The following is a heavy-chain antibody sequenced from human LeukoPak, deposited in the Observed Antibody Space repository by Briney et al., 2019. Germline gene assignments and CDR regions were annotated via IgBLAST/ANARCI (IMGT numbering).Heavy chain of an antibody. CDR3: ARPYYYDSSAADSLFDP. D-gene: IGHD3-22*01. CDR1: GFTFSSYS. J-gene: IGHJ5*02. Sequence: GGSLRLSCAASGFTFSSYSMNWVRQAPGKGLEWVSYISISISTIYYADSVKGRFTISRDNAKNSLYLQMNSLRAEDTAVYYCARPYYYDSSAADSLFDPWGQGTLVTVSS. CDR2: ISISISTI. V-gene: IGHV3-48*04.